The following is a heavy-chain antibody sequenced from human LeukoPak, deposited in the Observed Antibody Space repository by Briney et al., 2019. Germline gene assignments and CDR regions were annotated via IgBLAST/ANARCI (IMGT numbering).Heavy chain of an antibody. J-gene: IGHJ4*02. Sequence: GGSLRLSCAASGFTFSSYAMHWVRQAPGKGLEWVAVISYDGSNKYYADSVKGRFTISRDNSKNTLYLQMNSLRAEDTAVYYYTREEPHLDYWGQGTLVTVSS. CDR2: ISYDGSNK. V-gene: IGHV3-30-3*01. D-gene: IGHD1-26*01. CDR1: GFTFSSYA. CDR3: TREEPHLDY.